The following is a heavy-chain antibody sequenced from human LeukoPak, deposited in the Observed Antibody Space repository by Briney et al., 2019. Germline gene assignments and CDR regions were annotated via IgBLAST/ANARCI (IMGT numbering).Heavy chain of an antibody. D-gene: IGHD6-13*01. V-gene: IGHV4-4*07. Sequence: SETLSLICTVSGGSISSYYWSWIRQPAGKGLEWIGRIYTSGSTNYNPSLKSRVTISVDKSKNQFSLKLSSVTAADTAVYYCARDGGMGIAATGVDYWGQGTLVTVSS. J-gene: IGHJ4*02. CDR2: IYTSGST. CDR3: ARDGGMGIAATGVDY. CDR1: GGSISSYY.